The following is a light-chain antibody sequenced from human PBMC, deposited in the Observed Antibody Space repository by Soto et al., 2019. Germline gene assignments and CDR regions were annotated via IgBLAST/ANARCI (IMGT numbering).Light chain of an antibody. V-gene: IGLV1-44*01. CDR2: GDT. CDR1: RSSVGSNP. Sequence: QSVLTQPPSASGTPGQRVTISCSGGRSSVGSNPVNWYQQFPGTAPKLLIHGDTQRPSGVPDRFSGSKSGASASLAISGLQSEDEADYYCAAWDDSLSGCVFGGGTKLTVL. J-gene: IGLJ3*02. CDR3: AAWDDSLSGCV.